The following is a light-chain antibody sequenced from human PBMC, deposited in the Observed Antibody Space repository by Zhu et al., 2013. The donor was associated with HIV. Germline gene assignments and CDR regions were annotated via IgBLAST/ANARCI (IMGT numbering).Light chain of an antibody. CDR3: QQRSNGFT. CDR2: DAS. CDR1: QSVSSY. J-gene: IGKJ3*01. V-gene: IGKV3-11*01. Sequence: EIVLTQSPATLSLSPGERATLSCRASQSVSSYLVWYQQKLGQAPRLLIYDASNRATGIPARFSGSGSGTDFTLTISSLEPEDFAVYYCQQRSNGFTFGPGTKVDIK.